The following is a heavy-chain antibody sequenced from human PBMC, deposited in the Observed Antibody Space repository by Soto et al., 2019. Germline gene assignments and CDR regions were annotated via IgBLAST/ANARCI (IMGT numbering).Heavy chain of an antibody. V-gene: IGHV4-39*01. Sequence: SETLSLTCTVSGGSISRSSYYWGWIRQPPGKGLEWIGSMYYSGSTYYNPSLKSRVTISVDTSKNQFSLKLSSVTAADTAVYYCARRLPMVTHGGVITDDTFDIWSQGTMVTVSS. CDR2: MYYSGST. J-gene: IGHJ3*02. CDR1: GGSISRSSYY. CDR3: ARRLPMVTHGGVITDDTFDI. D-gene: IGHD3-16*02.